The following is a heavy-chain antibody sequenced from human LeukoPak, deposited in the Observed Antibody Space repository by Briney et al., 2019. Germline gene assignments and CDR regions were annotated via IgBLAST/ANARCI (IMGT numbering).Heavy chain of an antibody. CDR3: ARDNLSGDYGPLDY. CDR1: GYTFTGYY. D-gene: IGHD4-17*01. CDR2: INPNSGGT. J-gene: IGHJ4*02. Sequence: ASVKVSCKASGYTFTGYYMHWVRQAPGQGLEWMGWINPNSGGTNYAQKFQGRVTMTRDTSTSTVYMELSSLRSEDTAVYYCARDNLSGDYGPLDYWGQGTLVTVSS. V-gene: IGHV1-2*02.